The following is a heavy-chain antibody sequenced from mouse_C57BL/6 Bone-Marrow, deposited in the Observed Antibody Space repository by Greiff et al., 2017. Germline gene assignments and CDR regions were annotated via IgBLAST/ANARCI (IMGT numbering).Heavy chain of an antibody. D-gene: IGHD2-4*01. CDR2: IRLKSDNYAT. J-gene: IGHJ2*01. CDR3: TVLLMITQDY. V-gene: IGHV6-3*01. CDR1: GFTFSNYW. Sequence: EVKLEESGGGLVQPGGSMKLSCVASGFTFSNYWMNWFRQSPEKGLEWVAQIRLKSDNYATHYAESVKGRFTISRDDSKSSVYLQMNNLRAEDTGIYYCTVLLMITQDYWGQGTTLTVSS.